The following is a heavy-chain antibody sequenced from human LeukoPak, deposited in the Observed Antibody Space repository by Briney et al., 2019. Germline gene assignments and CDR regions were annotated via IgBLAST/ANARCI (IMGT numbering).Heavy chain of an antibody. D-gene: IGHD1-26*01. CDR2: INAGNGNT. CDR1: GYTFSSYG. J-gene: IGHJ4*02. V-gene: IGHV1-3*03. Sequence: ASVTVSCKASGYTFSSYGISWVRQAPGQGLEWMGWINAGNGNTKYSQEFQGRVTITRDTSASTAYMELSSLRSEDMAVYYCARAAVSGSYLVDSPDYWGQGTLVTVSS. CDR3: ARAAVSGSYLVDSPDY.